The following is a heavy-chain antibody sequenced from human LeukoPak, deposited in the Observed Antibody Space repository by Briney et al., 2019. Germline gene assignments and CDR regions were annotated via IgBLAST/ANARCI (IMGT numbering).Heavy chain of an antibody. Sequence: GGSLTLSCAASGFTFSSYEMNWVRQAPGKGLEWVAVISDDGSNKYYGDSVKGRFTISRDNSKNTLYLQMNSLRAEDTAVYYCAKVKYYGAGSYYALHLWGRRTMVTVSS. V-gene: IGHV3-30*18. CDR3: AKVKYYGAGSYYALHL. CDR2: ISDDGSNK. CDR1: GFTFSSYE. D-gene: IGHD3-10*01. J-gene: IGHJ3*01.